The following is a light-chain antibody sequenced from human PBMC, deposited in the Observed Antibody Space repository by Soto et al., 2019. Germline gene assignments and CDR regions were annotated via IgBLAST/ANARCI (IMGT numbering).Light chain of an antibody. CDR2: GAS. J-gene: IGKJ5*01. V-gene: IGKV1-39*01. CDR3: QQPHAVPLT. CDR1: QPISNY. Sequence: DVQMTQSPSSLSASVGDRVTITCRASQPISNYLNWYQQKAGEAPKVLIFGASSLQSGVPSKFSGSGYGTDFTLIINNLHPDDFATYYCQQPHAVPLTVGQGTRL.